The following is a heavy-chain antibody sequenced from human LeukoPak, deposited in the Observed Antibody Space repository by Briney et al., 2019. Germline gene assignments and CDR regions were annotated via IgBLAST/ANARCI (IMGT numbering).Heavy chain of an antibody. J-gene: IGHJ4*02. CDR3: ARMRPCSGGSCYWNDY. Sequence: SGPTLVNPTETLTLTCTVSGFSLSNARMGVSWIRQPPGKALEWLAHIFSNDEKSYSTSLKSRLTISKDTSKSQVVLTITNMDPVDTATYYCARMRPCSGGSCYWNDYWGQGTLVTVSS. CDR2: IFSNDEK. D-gene: IGHD2-15*01. CDR1: GFSLSNARMG. V-gene: IGHV2-26*01.